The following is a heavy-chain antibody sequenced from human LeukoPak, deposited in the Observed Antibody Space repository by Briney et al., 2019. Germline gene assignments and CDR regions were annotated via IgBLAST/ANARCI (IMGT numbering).Heavy chain of an antibody. J-gene: IGHJ4*02. D-gene: IGHD2/OR15-2a*01. V-gene: IGHV4-30-4*01. CDR3: ARDRKGLCDN. CDR1: SGSISSGDYY. Sequence: SETLSLTCTVSSGSISSGDYYWSWIRQPPGKGLEWIGYIFYSGSTSYNPSLKSRVTISVDTSKNQFSLKLNSVTAADTAVYYCARDRKGLCDNWGQGTLVTVSS. CDR2: IFYSGST.